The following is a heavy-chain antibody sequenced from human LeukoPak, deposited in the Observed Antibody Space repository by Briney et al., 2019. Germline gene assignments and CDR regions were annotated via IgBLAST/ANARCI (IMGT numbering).Heavy chain of an antibody. J-gene: IGHJ5*02. D-gene: IGHD3-10*01. CDR2: ISGSGGST. CDR1: GFTFSSYA. V-gene: IGHV3-23*01. CDR3: AKDHGYGSGSYPSGLFDL. Sequence: GGSLRLSCAASGFTFSSYAMSWVRQAPGKGLEWVSAISGSGGSTYYADSVKGRFTISRDNSKNTLYLQMNSLRAENTAVYYCAKDHGYGSGSYPSGLFDLWGQGTLVTVSS.